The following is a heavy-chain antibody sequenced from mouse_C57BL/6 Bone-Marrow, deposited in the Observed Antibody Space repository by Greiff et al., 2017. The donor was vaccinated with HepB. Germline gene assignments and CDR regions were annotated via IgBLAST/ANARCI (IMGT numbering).Heavy chain of an antibody. J-gene: IGHJ4*01. D-gene: IGHD2-5*01. CDR2: IHPNSGST. CDR1: GYTFTSYW. Sequence: QVQLQQPGAELVKPGASVKLSCKASGYTFTSYWMHWVKQRPGQGLEWIGMIHPNSGSTNYNEKFKSKATLTVDKSSSTAYMQLSSLTSEDSAVYYCARSLYSNYTYYAMDYWGQGTSVTVSS. V-gene: IGHV1-64*01. CDR3: ARSLYSNYTYYAMDY.